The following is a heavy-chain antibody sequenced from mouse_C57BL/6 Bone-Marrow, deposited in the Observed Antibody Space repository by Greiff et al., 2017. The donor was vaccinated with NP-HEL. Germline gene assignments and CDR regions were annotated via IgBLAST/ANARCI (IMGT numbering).Heavy chain of an antibody. D-gene: IGHD2-12*01. CDR3: ARYHYKDAMDY. V-gene: IGHV3-6*01. CDR2: ISYDGSN. CDR1: GYSITSGYY. Sequence: EVKLQESGPGLVKPSQSLSLTCSVTGYSITSGYYWNWIRQFPGNKLEWMGYISYDGSNNYNPSLKNRISITRDTSKNQFFLKLNSVTTEDTATCYCARYHYKDAMDYWGQGTSVTVSS. J-gene: IGHJ4*01.